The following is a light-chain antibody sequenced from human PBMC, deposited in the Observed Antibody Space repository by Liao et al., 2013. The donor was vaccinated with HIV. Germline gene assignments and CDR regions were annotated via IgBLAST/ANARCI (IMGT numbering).Light chain of an antibody. J-gene: IGLJ2*01. V-gene: IGLV3-21*01. Sequence: SYVLTQPPSVSVAPGKTARITCGENNIGSKTVHWYQQRPGQAPVLVIYYDSDRPSGIPERFSGSNSGSTATLTISRVEAGDEADYYCQVWDRSSDVRVFGGGTKLTVL. CDR1: NIGSKT. CDR3: QVWDRSSDVRV. CDR2: YDS.